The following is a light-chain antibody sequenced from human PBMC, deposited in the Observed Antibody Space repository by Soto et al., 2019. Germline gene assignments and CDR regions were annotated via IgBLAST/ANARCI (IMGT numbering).Light chain of an antibody. V-gene: IGKV1-5*03. Sequence: DIQTTQSPSTLSASVGDRVTITCRASQSSSRWLAWYQQKPGKAPKLLIYKASSLESGVPSRVSGSGSGTEFTLTISSLQPDDFATYYCQHYNSYSEAFGQGTK. CDR3: QHYNSYSEA. CDR1: QSSSRW. J-gene: IGKJ1*01. CDR2: KAS.